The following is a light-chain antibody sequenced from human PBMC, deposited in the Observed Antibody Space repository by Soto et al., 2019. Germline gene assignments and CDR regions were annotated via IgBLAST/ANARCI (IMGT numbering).Light chain of an antibody. Sequence: QSVLTQPPSASVTPGQRVTFSCSGSSSNIGINTVNWYRQLPGTAPQLLTSDNHRRPSGVPDRFSGSKSGTSASLAISGLQSEDEATYFCAVWDVRMTGVVFGTWPKVTVL. V-gene: IGLV1-44*01. J-gene: IGLJ1*01. CDR2: DNH. CDR1: SSNIGINT. CDR3: AVWDVRMTGVV.